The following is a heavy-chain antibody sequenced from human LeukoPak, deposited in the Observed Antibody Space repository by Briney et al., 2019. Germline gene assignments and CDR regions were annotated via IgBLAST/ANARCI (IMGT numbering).Heavy chain of an antibody. D-gene: IGHD3-16*02. CDR2: INHGGST. J-gene: IGHJ3*02. Sequence: PSETLSLTCALYGGSFTGYYWSWIRQPPGKGLEWIGEINHGGSTNYNPSLKSRVTISVDTSKNQFSLKRSSVTAADTGVYYCARGGNYDYVWGSYRISYDAFDIWGQGTMVTVSS. V-gene: IGHV4-34*01. CDR1: GGSFTGYY. CDR3: ARGGNYDYVWGSYRISYDAFDI.